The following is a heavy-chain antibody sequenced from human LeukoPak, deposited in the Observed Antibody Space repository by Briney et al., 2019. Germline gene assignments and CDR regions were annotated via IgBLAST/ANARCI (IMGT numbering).Heavy chain of an antibody. CDR3: ATTESGYDSSGYYEGADY. J-gene: IGHJ4*02. CDR2: MNPNSGNT. V-gene: IGHV1-8*02. Sequence: GASVKVSCKASGYTFTSYDINWVRQATGQGLEWMGWMNPNSGNTGYAQKFQGRVIMTEDTSTDTAYMELSSLRSEDTAVYYCATTESGYDSSGYYEGADYWGQGTLVTVSS. D-gene: IGHD3-22*01. CDR1: GYTFTSYD.